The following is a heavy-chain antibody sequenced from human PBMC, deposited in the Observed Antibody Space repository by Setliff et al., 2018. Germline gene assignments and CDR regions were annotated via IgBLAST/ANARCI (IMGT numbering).Heavy chain of an antibody. CDR1: GFTFSSYG. Sequence: SLRLSCAASGFTFSSYGMHWVRQAPGKGLEWVSGISWNSGSIGNADSVKGRFTISRDNAKNSLYLQMNSLRAEDTALYYCAKLLPPYDILTGPLDYWGQGTLVTVSS. CDR2: ISWNSGSI. J-gene: IGHJ4*02. V-gene: IGHV3-9*01. D-gene: IGHD3-9*01. CDR3: AKLLPPYDILTGPLDY.